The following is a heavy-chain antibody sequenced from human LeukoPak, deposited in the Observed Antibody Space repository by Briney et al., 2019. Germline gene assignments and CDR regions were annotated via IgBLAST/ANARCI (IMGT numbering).Heavy chain of an antibody. CDR1: GGSFSGYY. V-gene: IGHV4-34*01. Sequence: PSETLSLTCAVYGGSFSGYYWSWIRQPPGKGLEWIGEINHSGSTNYNPSLKSRVTISLDTSKNQISLKLRSVTAADTAVYYCARARRQWLVGANIRGDNPPYYYDYWGQGILVTVSS. CDR3: ARARRQWLVGANIRGDNPPYYYDY. CDR2: INHSGST. D-gene: IGHD6-19*01. J-gene: IGHJ4*02.